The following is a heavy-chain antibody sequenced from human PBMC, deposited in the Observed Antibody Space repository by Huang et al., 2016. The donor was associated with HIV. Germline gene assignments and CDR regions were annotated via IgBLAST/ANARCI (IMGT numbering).Heavy chain of an antibody. CDR3: AIDTYYYDSSGYGSDY. V-gene: IGHV1-18*01. J-gene: IGHJ4*02. D-gene: IGHD3-22*01. CDR1: GYTFTSYG. CDR2: ISAYNGNT. Sequence: QVQLVQSGAEVKKPGASVKVSCTASGYTFTSYGISWGRQAPGQGLEWMGWISAYNGNTNYAQKLQGRVTMTTDTSTSTAYMELRSLRSDDTAVYYCAIDTYYYDSSGYGSDYWGQGTLVTVSS.